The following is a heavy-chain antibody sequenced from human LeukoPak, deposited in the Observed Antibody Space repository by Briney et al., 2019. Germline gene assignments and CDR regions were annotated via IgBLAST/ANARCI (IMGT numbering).Heavy chain of an antibody. V-gene: IGHV1-69*15. CDR2: IIPIFCTA. CDR1: GGTFSSYA. D-gene: IGHD1-26*01. J-gene: IGHJ4*02. Sequence: EASVKVSCKASGGTFSSYAISWVRQAPGQGLDWMGRIIPIFCTANFAQKFQGRVTITADESTSTAYMELSSLRSEDTAVYYCARDVRGEWELLSRGGYFDYWGQGTLVTVSS. CDR3: ARDVRGEWELLSRGGYFDY.